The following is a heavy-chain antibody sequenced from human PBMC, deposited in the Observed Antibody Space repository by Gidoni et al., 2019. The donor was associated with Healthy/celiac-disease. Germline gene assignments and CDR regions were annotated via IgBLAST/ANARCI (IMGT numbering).Heavy chain of an antibody. Sequence: EVQLVESGGGLVQPGRSLRLSCAASGFTFDDYAMHWVRQAPGKGLEWVSGISWNSGSIGYADSVKGRFTISRDNAKNSLYLQMNSLRAEDTALYYCAKLFTFGVAGDAFDIWGQGTMVTVSS. CDR1: GFTFDDYA. CDR2: ISWNSGSI. J-gene: IGHJ3*02. CDR3: AKLFTFGVAGDAFDI. V-gene: IGHV3-9*01. D-gene: IGHD3-3*01.